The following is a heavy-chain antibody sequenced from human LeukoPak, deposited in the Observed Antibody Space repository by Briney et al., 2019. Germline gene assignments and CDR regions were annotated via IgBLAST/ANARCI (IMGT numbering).Heavy chain of an antibody. J-gene: IGHJ4*02. D-gene: IGHD2-15*01. V-gene: IGHV3-7*01. CDR2: IKLDGSDK. Sequence: GGSLRLSCAASGFNFSKPWMSWVRRARGKGLEWVAGIKLDGSDKYYLDAVKGRFTISRDNAKNSLFLEMNSLRAEDTAVYYCVRNGGSFDYWGQGTLVTVSS. CDR3: VRNGGSFDY. CDR1: GFNFSKPW.